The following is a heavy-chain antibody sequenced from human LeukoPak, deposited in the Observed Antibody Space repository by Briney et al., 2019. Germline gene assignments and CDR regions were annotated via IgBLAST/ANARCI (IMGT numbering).Heavy chain of an antibody. CDR2: IYTSGST. V-gene: IGHV4-4*07. CDR1: GGSFSSYY. J-gene: IGHJ5*02. D-gene: IGHD6-13*01. CDR3: AASSWYENWFDP. Sequence: SETLSLTCTVSGGSFSSYYWSWIRQPAGKGLEWIGRIYTSGSTNYNPSLKSRVTLSVDTSKDQFSLKLSSVTAADTAVYYCAASSWYENWFDPWGQGTLVTVSS.